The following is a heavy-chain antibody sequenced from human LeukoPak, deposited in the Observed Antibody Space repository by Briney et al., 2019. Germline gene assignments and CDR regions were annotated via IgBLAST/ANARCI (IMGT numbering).Heavy chain of an antibody. CDR2: IYPGDSDT. CDR3: ARQVTPDLRSYYFDY. CDR1: GYSFTSYW. V-gene: IGHV5-51*01. Sequence: GESLKISCKGSGYSFTSYWIGWVRQMPGKGLEWMGIIYPGDSDTTYSPSLQGQVTISADKSISTAYLQWSSLKASDTAMYYCARQVTPDLRSYYFDYWGQGTLVTVSS. J-gene: IGHJ4*02. D-gene: IGHD3/OR15-3a*01.